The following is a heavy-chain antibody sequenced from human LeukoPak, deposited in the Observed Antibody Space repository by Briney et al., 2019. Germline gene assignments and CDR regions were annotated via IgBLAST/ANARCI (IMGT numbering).Heavy chain of an antibody. Sequence: PSGTLSLTCTVSGGSISGYYWSWIRQPPGKGLEWIGYIYYSGSTNYNPSLKSRVTISVDTSKNQFSLKLSSVTAADTAVYYCARARYDSSGYPDYWGQGTLVTVSS. CDR3: ARARYDSSGYPDY. D-gene: IGHD3-22*01. CDR1: GGSISGYY. V-gene: IGHV4-59*01. CDR2: IYYSGST. J-gene: IGHJ4*02.